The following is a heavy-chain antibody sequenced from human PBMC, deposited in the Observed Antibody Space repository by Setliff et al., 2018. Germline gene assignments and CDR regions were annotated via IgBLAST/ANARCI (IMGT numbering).Heavy chain of an antibody. J-gene: IGHJ5*02. CDR3: AKHGVESKVTTYLAS. D-gene: IGHD4-17*01. V-gene: IGHV4-39*01. CDR2: RYYSGHT. Sequence: SETLSLTCTVSGDSISSGTYYWGWIRQPPGKGLEWIGSRYYSGHTYYNPSLKSRVAMSVDKAKNQFSLNLRSVSAADTAIYYCAKHGVESKVTTYLASWGQGTQVTVSS. CDR1: GDSISSGTYY.